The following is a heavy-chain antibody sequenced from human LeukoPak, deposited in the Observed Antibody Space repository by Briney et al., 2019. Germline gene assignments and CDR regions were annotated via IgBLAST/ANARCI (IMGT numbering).Heavy chain of an antibody. J-gene: IGHJ4*02. CDR2: ISGSGGST. Sequence: GGSLRLSCAASGLIFSSYAMSWVRQAPGKGLEWVSTISGSGGSTYYADSVKGRFTISRDNSKNTVYLQMNSLRAEDTAVYYCARDYCSSTSCYLHYWGQGTLVTVSS. D-gene: IGHD2-2*01. CDR1: GLIFSSYA. CDR3: ARDYCSSTSCYLHY. V-gene: IGHV3-23*01.